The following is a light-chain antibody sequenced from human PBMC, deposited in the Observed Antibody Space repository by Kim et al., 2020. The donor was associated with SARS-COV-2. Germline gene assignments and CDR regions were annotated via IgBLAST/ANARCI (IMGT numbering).Light chain of an antibody. Sequence: QSALTQPPSASGSPGQSVTISCTGTSSDVGGYNCVSWYQQHPGKAPKLMIYEVNKRPSGVPDRFSGSKSGNTASLTVSGLQAEDEADYYCSSFAAGNDRYVFGSGTKVTVL. CDR3: SSFAAGNDRYV. CDR1: SSDVGGYNC. J-gene: IGLJ1*01. CDR2: EVN. V-gene: IGLV2-8*01.